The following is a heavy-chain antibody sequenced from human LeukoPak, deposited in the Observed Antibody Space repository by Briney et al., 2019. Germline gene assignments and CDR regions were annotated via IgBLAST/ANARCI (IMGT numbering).Heavy chain of an antibody. V-gene: IGHV3-53*01. CDR3: ASGSGSSITPYYYLDV. Sequence: GGSLTHSCAASGFTPSSNYMSWVRQAPGKGLEGVSVIYSGGSTYYAESVKGRFTISRDNSKNTLYLQINNLRAEDTAVYYCASGSGSSITPYYYLDVWGKGTTVTVSS. J-gene: IGHJ6*03. CDR1: GFTPSSNY. D-gene: IGHD3-10*01. CDR2: IYSGGST.